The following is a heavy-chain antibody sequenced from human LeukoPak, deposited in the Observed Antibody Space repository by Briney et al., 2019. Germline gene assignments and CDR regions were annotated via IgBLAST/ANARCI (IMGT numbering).Heavy chain of an antibody. CDR1: GFTFSSYA. CDR2: ISYDGSNK. CDR3: AKPYCSRTSCYLGWFDP. D-gene: IGHD2-2*01. V-gene: IGHV3-30-3*02. J-gene: IGHJ5*02. Sequence: GGSLRLSCAASGFTFSSYAMHWVRQAPGKGLEWVAVISYDGSNKHYADSVKGRFTISRDNSKNTLYLQMNSLRAEDTAVYYCAKPYCSRTSCYLGWFDPWGQGTLLTVSS.